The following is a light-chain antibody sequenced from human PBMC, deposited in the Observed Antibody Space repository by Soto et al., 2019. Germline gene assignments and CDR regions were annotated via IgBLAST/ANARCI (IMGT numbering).Light chain of an antibody. V-gene: IGKV3-20*01. J-gene: IGKJ3*01. CDR3: QQYGSSSFA. CDR1: QSISSTY. CDR2: GAF. Sequence: EIVLTQSPGTLSVSPGERATLFCRARQSISSTYLAWYQKKPGQAPRLLLYGAFNRATGIPDRFRGSGSGTDFSLTISRLEPEDCEFYYCQQYGSSSFAFGPGTKVEIK.